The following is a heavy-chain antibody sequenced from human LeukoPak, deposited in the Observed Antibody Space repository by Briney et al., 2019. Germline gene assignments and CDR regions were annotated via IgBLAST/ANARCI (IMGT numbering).Heavy chain of an antibody. J-gene: IGHJ3*02. CDR2: ISSSSRYI. CDR1: GFTFSSYS. Sequence: GGSLRLSCAASGFTFSSYSMNWVRQAPGKGLEWVSSISSSSRYIYYADSVKGRFTISRDNAKNSLYLQMNSLRAEDTAVYYCARDGSSGYDAFDIWGQGTMVTVSS. V-gene: IGHV3-21*01. CDR3: ARDGSSGYDAFDI. D-gene: IGHD6-19*01.